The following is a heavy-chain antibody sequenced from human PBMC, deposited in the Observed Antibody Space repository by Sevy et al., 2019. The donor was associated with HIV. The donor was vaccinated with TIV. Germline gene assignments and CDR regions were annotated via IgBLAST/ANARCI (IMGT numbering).Heavy chain of an antibody. CDR1: GFTFDDYT. D-gene: IGHD6-6*01. CDR3: AEGLWQLVMALDY. CDR2: ISWDGGST. Sequence: GGSLRLSCAASGFTFDDYTMHWVRQAPGKGLEWVSLISWDGGSTYYADSVKGRFTISRDNSKNSLYLQMNSLRTEDTALYYCAEGLWQLVMALDYWGQGTLVTVSS. J-gene: IGHJ4*02. V-gene: IGHV3-43*01.